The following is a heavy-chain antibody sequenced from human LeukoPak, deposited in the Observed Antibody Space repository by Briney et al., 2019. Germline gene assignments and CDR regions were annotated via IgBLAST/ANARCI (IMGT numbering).Heavy chain of an antibody. CDR2: IRSGNTYI. D-gene: IGHD4-17*01. Sequence: GGSLRLSCAASGFTFSSYTMNWVRQAPGKGLEWVSSIRSGNTYIYYADSVKGRFTISRDNSKNSLYLQLNSLRAEDTAVYYCAKEGERYGDYGEVDYWGQGTLVTVSS. J-gene: IGHJ4*02. CDR3: AKEGERYGDYGEVDY. CDR1: GFTFSSYT. V-gene: IGHV3-21*01.